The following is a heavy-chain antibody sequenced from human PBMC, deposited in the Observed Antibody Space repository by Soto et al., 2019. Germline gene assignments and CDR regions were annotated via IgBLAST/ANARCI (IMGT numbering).Heavy chain of an antibody. V-gene: IGHV4-31*03. J-gene: IGHJ4*02. CDR1: GGSISSGGYY. D-gene: IGHD3-10*01. CDR2: IYYSGST. Sequence: QVQLQESGPGLVKPSQTLSLTCTVSGGSISSGGYYWSWIRQHPGKGLEWIGYIYYSGSTYYNPSLKSRVTISVDTSKNQFSLKLSSVTAADTAVYYCAAIMVRGVIPPDDDYWGQGTLVTVSS. CDR3: AAIMVRGVIPPDDDY.